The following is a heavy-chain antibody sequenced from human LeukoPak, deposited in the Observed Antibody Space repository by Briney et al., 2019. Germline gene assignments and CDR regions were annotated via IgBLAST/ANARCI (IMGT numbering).Heavy chain of an antibody. Sequence: GGSLRLSCAASGFSFSDYSMNWVRQAPGKGLEWVSFISTSRSTRYYADSVKGRFTISRDNSKNTLYLQMNSLRAEDTAVYYCAKGSGYSYGPPLYYFDYWGQGTLVTVSS. D-gene: IGHD5-18*01. CDR3: AKGSGYSYGPPLYYFDY. V-gene: IGHV3-48*01. CDR2: ISTSRSTR. CDR1: GFSFSDYS. J-gene: IGHJ4*02.